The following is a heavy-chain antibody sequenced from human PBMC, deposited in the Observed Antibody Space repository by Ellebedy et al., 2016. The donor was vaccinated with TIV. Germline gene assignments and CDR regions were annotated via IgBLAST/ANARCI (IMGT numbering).Heavy chain of an antibody. J-gene: IGHJ4*02. CDR1: GFTLSSYW. CDR2: IKQDGSEK. CDR3: ARWSNSADLDY. D-gene: IGHD1-26*01. Sequence: PGGSLRLSCAASGFTLSSYWMSWVRQAPGKGLEWVANIKQDGSEKYYVDSVKGRFTISRDNAKNSLYLQLNSLRAEDTAAYYCARWSNSADLDYWGQGTLVTVSS. V-gene: IGHV3-7*01.